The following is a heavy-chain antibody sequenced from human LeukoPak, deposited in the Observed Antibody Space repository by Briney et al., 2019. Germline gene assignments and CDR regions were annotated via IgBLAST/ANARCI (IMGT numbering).Heavy chain of an antibody. CDR3: ARDVLVAANYYYYGMDV. D-gene: IGHD2-15*01. CDR1: GFTFSSYS. Sequence: GGSLRLSCAASGFTFSSYSMNWVRQAPGKGLEWVSSISSSSSYIYYADSVKGRFTISRDNAKNSLYLQINSLRAEDTAVYYCARDVLVAANYYYYGMDVWGKGTTVTVSS. J-gene: IGHJ6*04. V-gene: IGHV3-21*01. CDR2: ISSSSSYI.